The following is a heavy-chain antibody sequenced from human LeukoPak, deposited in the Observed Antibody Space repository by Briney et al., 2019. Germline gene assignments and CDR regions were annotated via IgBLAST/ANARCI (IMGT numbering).Heavy chain of an antibody. CDR1: GYGFTDYY. V-gene: IGHV1-2*02. CDR2: INPSSGAT. CDR3: ARGWQTNSSGGFVDP. J-gene: IGHJ5*02. D-gene: IGHD6-6*01. Sequence: ASLKVSCQASGYGFTDYYIHWIRQAPGQGLEWMGWINPSSGATIYAQKFQGRVTMTRDIFSTTAYMEINSLVSDDTAVYYCARGWQTNSSGGFVDPWGQGTLVTVSS.